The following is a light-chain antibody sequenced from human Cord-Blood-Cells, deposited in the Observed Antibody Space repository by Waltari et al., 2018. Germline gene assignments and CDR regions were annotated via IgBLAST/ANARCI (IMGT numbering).Light chain of an antibody. J-gene: IGKJ2*03. V-gene: IGKV3-15*01. Sequence: EIVMTQSPATLSVSPGERATLSCRASQRVSSNLAWYQQKPGQAPRLLIYGAATRATGIPARFSGSGSGTEFTLTISSLQSEDFAVYYCQQYNNWPYSVRQGTKLEIK. CDR1: QRVSSN. CDR3: QQYNNWPYS. CDR2: GAA.